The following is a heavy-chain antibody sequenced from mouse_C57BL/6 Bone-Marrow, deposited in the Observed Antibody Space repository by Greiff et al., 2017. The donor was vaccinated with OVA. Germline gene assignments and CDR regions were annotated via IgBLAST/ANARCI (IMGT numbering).Heavy chain of an antibody. V-gene: IGHV1-55*01. CDR2: IYPGSGST. D-gene: IGHD1-1*01. Sequence: VQLQQPGAELVKPGASVKMSCKASGYTFTSYWITWVKQRPGQGLEWIGDIYPGSGSTNYNEKFKSKATLTVDTSSSTAYMQLSSLTSEDSAVYYCARKTTVVRYYFDYWGQGTTLTVSS. CDR3: ARKTTVVRYYFDY. J-gene: IGHJ2*01. CDR1: GYTFTSYW.